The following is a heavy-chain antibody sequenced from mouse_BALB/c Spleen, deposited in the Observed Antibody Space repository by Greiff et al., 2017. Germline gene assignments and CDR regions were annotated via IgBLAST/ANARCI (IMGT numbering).Heavy chain of an antibody. V-gene: IGHV5-9-4*01. Sequence: EVQGVESGGGLVKPGGSLKLSCAASGFTFSSYAMSWVRQSPEKRLEWVAEISSGGSYTYYPDTVTGRFTISRDNAKNTLYLEMSSLRSEDTAMYYCARQLTQGYFDYWGQGTTLTVSS. D-gene: IGHD3-3*01. CDR3: ARQLTQGYFDY. CDR1: GFTFSSYA. J-gene: IGHJ2*01. CDR2: ISSGGSYT.